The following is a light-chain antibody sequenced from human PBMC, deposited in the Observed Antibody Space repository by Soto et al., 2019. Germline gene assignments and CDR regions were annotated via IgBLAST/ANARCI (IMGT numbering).Light chain of an antibody. J-gene: IGKJ4*01. Sequence: DIVMTQSPDSLAVSLGERATINCKSSQSVLYNSDNKNYLAWYQQKPGQPPKLLIYWAPTRDSGVPDRFSGSGSGADFPLTISSLQAEDVAVYYCQQYYTTLTFGGGTKVEIK. CDR3: QQYYTTLT. CDR1: QSVLYNSDNKNY. CDR2: WAP. V-gene: IGKV4-1*01.